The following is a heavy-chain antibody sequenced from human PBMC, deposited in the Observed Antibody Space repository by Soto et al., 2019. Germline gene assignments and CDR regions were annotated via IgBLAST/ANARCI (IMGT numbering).Heavy chain of an antibody. D-gene: IGHD3-22*01. CDR1: GYTFTSYG. CDR3: ARVRAYYYDSSGYYNY. Sequence: GASVKVSCKASGYTFTSYGISWVRQAPGQGLEWMGWISAYNGNTNYAQKLQGRVTMTTDTSTSTAYMELRSLRSDDTAVYYCARVRAYYYDSSGYYNYWGQGTLVTVSS. CDR2: ISAYNGNT. J-gene: IGHJ4*02. V-gene: IGHV1-18*01.